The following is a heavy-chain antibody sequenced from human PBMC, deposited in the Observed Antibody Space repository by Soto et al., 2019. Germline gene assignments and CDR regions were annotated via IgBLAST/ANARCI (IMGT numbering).Heavy chain of an antibody. V-gene: IGHV3-23*01. Sequence: PVRPLRLSCAASGFTFSSYAMSWVRQAPGKGLEWVSTISGSGGSTYYADSVKGRFTISRDNSKNTLYLQMNSLRAEDTAVYYCAKDLDFWSGSLTDYMDVWGKGTTVTVSS. CDR3: AKDLDFWSGSLTDYMDV. CDR1: GFTFSSYA. D-gene: IGHD3-3*01. CDR2: ISGSGGST. J-gene: IGHJ6*03.